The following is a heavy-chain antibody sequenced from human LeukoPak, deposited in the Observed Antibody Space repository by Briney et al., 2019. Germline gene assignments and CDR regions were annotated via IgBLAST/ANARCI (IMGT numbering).Heavy chain of an antibody. CDR2: ISGSGGST. CDR1: GFTFSSHA. Sequence: PGGSLRLSCAASGFTFSSHAMSWVRQAPGKGQEWVSAISGSGGSTYYADSVKGRFTISTDNSKNTLYLQMNSLRAEDTAVYYCAKGPSGFFDYWGQGTLVTVSS. CDR3: AKGPSGFFDY. V-gene: IGHV3-23*01. J-gene: IGHJ4*02. D-gene: IGHD3-10*01.